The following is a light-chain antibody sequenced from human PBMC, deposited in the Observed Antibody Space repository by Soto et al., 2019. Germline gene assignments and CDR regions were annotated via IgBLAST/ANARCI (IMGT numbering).Light chain of an antibody. CDR2: EVT. J-gene: IGLJ2*01. CDR1: SSDVGGYNF. CDR3: SSYAGSPVV. V-gene: IGLV2-8*01. Sequence: QSALTQPPSASGSPGQSVTISCTGTSSDVGGYNFVSWYQQHPGKAPELMIYEVTKRPSGVPDRFSGSKSGNTASLTVSGLQAEDEADYYCSSYAGSPVVFGAGTPLTVL.